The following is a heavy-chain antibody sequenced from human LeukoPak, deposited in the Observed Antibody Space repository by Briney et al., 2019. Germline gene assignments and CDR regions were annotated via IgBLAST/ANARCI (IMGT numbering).Heavy chain of an antibody. CDR1: GFPFIEYS. CDR3: ARDHNYAFDN. CDR2: IGIDSGNT. Sequence: GGSLRLSCTASGFPFIEYSMNWVRQVPGKGLEWISYIGIDSGNTKYADSVRGRFAISADKAKNSLYLQMNSLRVEDTAVYYCARDHNYAFDNWGQGTLVSVAS. D-gene: IGHD1-1*01. J-gene: IGHJ4*02. V-gene: IGHV3-48*01.